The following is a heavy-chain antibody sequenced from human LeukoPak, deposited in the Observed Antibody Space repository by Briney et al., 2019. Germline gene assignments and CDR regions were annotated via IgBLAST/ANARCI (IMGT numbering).Heavy chain of an antibody. CDR1: GYTFNNFG. D-gene: IGHD2-15*01. J-gene: IGHJ4*02. CDR3: SRSYYSSSWYYFDH. CDR2: ISIGDGRT. V-gene: IGHV1-18*01. Sequence: ASVKVSCKTSGYTFNNFGITWVRQAPGQGLEWMGWISIGDGRTHYGRKFQDRVSMTREMSSNTAFLELSSLRSDDTAFYFCSRSYYSSSWYYFDHWGQGTLVTVSS.